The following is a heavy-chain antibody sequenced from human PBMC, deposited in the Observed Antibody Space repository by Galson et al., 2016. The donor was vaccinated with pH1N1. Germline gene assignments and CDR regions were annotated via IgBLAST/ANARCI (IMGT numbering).Heavy chain of an antibody. CDR2: TYYRARWYN. D-gene: IGHD3-10*01. Sequence: CAISGDSVSSHTSAWTWLRQSPSRGLEWLGRTYYRARWYNNYGVSVAGRISITPDTAKSQFSPQLKSVNPEDTAVYFCARWDHSASYIDVWGQGALVTVSS. J-gene: IGHJ4*02. CDR1: GDSVSSHTSA. V-gene: IGHV6-1*01. CDR3: ARWDHSASYIDV.